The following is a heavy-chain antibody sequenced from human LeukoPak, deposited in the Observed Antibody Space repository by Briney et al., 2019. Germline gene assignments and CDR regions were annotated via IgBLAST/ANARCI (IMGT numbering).Heavy chain of an antibody. J-gene: IGHJ4*02. Sequence: GGSLRLSCAASGFTFSSYEMNWVRQAPGKGLEWVSYISSSGSTIYYADSVKGRFTISRDNAKNSLYLQMNSLRAEDTAVYYCARDSRSSGYPPSGGYWGQGTLVTVSS. D-gene: IGHD3-22*01. CDR1: GFTFSSYE. V-gene: IGHV3-48*03. CDR2: ISSSGSTI. CDR3: ARDSRSSGYPPSGGY.